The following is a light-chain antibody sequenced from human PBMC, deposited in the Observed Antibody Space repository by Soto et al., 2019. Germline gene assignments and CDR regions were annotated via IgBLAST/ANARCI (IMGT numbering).Light chain of an antibody. CDR1: QSISYY. Sequence: DIQMTQSPSSLSASVGDRVTITCRASQSISYYLNWYQQKQGRAPRLLIYSTSTLQSGVPSKFSGSESGTDFTLTISSLQPEDFATYYCQKYNIAPFTLGPGTKVDSK. CDR3: QKYNIAPFT. V-gene: IGKV1-39*01. CDR2: STS. J-gene: IGKJ3*01.